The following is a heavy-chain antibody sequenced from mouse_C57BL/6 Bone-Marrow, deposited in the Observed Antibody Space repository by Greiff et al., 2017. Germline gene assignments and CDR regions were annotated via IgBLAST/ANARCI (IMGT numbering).Heavy chain of an antibody. D-gene: IGHD1-1*01. V-gene: IGHV5-17*01. J-gene: IGHJ2*01. CDR2: ISSGSSTI. CDR3: ATYYGSSLYYFDY. Sequence: EVHLVESGGGLVKPGGSLKLSCAASGFTFSDYGMHWVRQAPEKGLEWVAYISSGSSTIYYADTVKGRFTISRDNAKNTLFLQMTSLRSEDTAMYYCATYYGSSLYYFDYWGQGTTRTVSS. CDR1: GFTFSDYG.